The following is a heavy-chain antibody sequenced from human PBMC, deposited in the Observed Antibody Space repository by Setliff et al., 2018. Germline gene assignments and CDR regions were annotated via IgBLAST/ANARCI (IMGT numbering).Heavy chain of an antibody. CDR2: IYYTGDP. J-gene: IGHJ4*02. V-gene: IGHV4-39*07. Sequence: SETLSLTCTVSGGSFRGNAIFWGWIRQPPGKGLEWIGSIYYTGDPYYNPSLKSRVTMSVDTSRNQLSLKLSSVTPADAAVYYCAKGSDFYYGSGTIDSWGPGTLVTVSS. D-gene: IGHD3-10*01. CDR3: AKGSDFYYGSGTIDS. CDR1: GGSFRGNAIF.